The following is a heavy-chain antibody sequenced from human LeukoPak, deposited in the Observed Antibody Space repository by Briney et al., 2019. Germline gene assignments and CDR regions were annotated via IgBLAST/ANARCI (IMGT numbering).Heavy chain of an antibody. Sequence: GGSLRLSCAVSGFTFSSYSMNWVRQAPGKGLEWVSYISSSSSTIYYADSLKGRFTISRDNSKNTLYLQMNSLRAEDTALYYCAKGGYCSSTICYTIGGPIDYWGQGTLVTVSS. CDR2: ISSSSSTI. J-gene: IGHJ4*02. D-gene: IGHD2-2*01. CDR3: AKGGYCSSTICYTIGGPIDY. V-gene: IGHV3-48*01. CDR1: GFTFSSYS.